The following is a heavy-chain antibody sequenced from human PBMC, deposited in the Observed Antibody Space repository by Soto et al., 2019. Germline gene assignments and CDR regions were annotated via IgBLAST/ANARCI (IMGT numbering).Heavy chain of an antibody. D-gene: IGHD6-13*01. CDR2: IVVGSGNT. V-gene: IGHV1-58*02. CDR3: AADPSTSNWYNDAFDI. CDR1: GYTFTSYA. Sequence: SVKVSCKASGYTFTSYAMQWVRQARGQRLEWVGWIVVGSGNTNYAQKFQERVTITRDMSTSTAYMELSGLRSEDTAVYYCAADPSTSNWYNDAFDIWGQGTKVTVSS. J-gene: IGHJ3*02.